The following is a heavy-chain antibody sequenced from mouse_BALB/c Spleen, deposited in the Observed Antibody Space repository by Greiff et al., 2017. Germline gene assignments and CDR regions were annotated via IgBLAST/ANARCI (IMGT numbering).Heavy chain of an antibody. D-gene: IGHD2-14*01. Sequence: VHLVESGPGLVQPSQSLSITCTVSGFSLTSYGVHWVRQSPGKGLEWLGVIWAGGSTNYNSALMSRLSISKDNSKSQVFLKMNSLQTDDTAMYYCARGYDGAWFAYWGQGTLVTVSA. CDR1: GFSLTSYG. J-gene: IGHJ3*01. CDR2: IWAGGST. CDR3: ARGYDGAWFAY. V-gene: IGHV2-9*02.